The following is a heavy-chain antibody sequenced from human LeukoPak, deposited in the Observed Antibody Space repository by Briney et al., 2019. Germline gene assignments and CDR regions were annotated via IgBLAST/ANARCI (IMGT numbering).Heavy chain of an antibody. CDR3: ARGKRGFVDPYSYLDY. J-gene: IGHJ4*02. CDR1: GFSLSDFW. V-gene: IGHV3-74*01. CDR2: INRDGRSA. Sequence: GGSLRLSWRACGFSLSDFWTQWVRQAPGEGLMWVSRINRDGRSAGYADFVKGRFTISRDNSKNTLAMQMDSLTVEDTGVYYSARGKRGFVDPYSYLDYWGQGVLVTVSS. D-gene: IGHD3-16*01.